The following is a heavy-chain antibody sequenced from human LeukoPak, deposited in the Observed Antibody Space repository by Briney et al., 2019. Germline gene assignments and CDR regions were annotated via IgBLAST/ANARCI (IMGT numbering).Heavy chain of an antibody. CDR3: VTSTGQQFIPYDY. J-gene: IGHJ4*02. Sequence: GGSLRLSCATSGINVSSNYMTWIRQAPGKGLEWVSLIYGGDAAYYAESVRGRFMISRDNLKNTLFLQMNSLRVEDTAVYYCVTSTGQQFIPYDYWGQGTHVTVSS. CDR1: GINVSSNY. V-gene: IGHV3-66*02. CDR2: IYGGDAA. D-gene: IGHD6-13*01.